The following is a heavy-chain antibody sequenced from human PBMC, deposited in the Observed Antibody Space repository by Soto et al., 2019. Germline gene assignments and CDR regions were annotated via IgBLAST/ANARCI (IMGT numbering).Heavy chain of an antibody. CDR1: GYTFTSYG. CDR2: ISAYNGNT. D-gene: IGHD1-26*01. V-gene: IGHV1-18*01. CDR3: XRDAAVGLFDY. Sequence: QVQLVQSGAEVKKPGASVKVSCKASGYTFTSYGISWVRQAPGQGLEWMGWISAYNGNTKYAQKLQRRVTMTTDTSTSXXXXXXXXXXXXXXXXXXXXRDAAVGLFDYWGQGTLVTVSS. J-gene: IGHJ4*02.